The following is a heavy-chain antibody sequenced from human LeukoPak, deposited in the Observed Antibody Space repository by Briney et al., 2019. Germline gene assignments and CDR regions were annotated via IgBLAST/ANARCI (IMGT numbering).Heavy chain of an antibody. Sequence: PSETLSLTCTVSGGSISSYYWSWIRQPPGKGLEWIGYIYYSGSTNYNPSLKSRVTISVDTSKNQFSLKLSSVTAADTAVYYCAREVRSGSYFGYWGQGTLVTVSS. V-gene: IGHV4-59*12. CDR2: IYYSGST. CDR3: AREVRSGSYFGY. D-gene: IGHD1-26*01. J-gene: IGHJ4*02. CDR1: GGSISSYY.